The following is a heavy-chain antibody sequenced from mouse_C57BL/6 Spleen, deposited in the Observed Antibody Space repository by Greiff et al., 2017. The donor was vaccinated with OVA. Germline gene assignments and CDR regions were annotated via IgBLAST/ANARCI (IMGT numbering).Heavy chain of an antibody. CDR1: GFTFTDYY. V-gene: IGHV7-3*01. J-gene: IGHJ1*03. Sequence: EVKVEESGGGLVQPGGSLSLSCAASGFTFTDYYMSWVRQPPGKALEWLGFIRNKANGYTTEYSASVKGRFTISRDNSQSILYLQMNALRAEDSATYYCARYTPYFDVWGTGTTVTVSS. CDR3: ARYTPYFDV. CDR2: IRNKANGYTT.